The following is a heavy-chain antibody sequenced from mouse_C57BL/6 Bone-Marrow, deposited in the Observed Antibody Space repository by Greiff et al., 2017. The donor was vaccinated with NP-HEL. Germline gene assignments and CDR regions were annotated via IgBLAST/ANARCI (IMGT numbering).Heavy chain of an antibody. J-gene: IGHJ3*01. Sequence: VQLQQSGAELARPGASVKMSCKASGYTFTRYTMHWVKQRPGQGLEWIGYINPSSGYTQYNQKFKDKATLTADKSSSTAYMQLSSLTSEYSAFYDCATPNRGWFAYWGQGTRVTVSA. V-gene: IGHV1-4*01. CDR3: ATPNRGWFAY. CDR1: GYTFTRYT. CDR2: INPSSGYT. D-gene: IGHD4-1*01.